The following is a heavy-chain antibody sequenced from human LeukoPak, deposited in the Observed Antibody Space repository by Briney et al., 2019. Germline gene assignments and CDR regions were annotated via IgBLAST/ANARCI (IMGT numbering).Heavy chain of an antibody. V-gene: IGHV2-70*11. CDR2: IDWDDDK. CDR1: GFSLSTSGMC. CDR3: ARILYDSRYFDY. Sequence: SGPALLQPTQTLTLTFTFSGFSLSTSGMCVNWIRQPPGKALEWLSRIDWDDDKYYITSLKTRPTISKDTSKNQVVLTMTNMDPVDTATYYCARILYDSRYFDYWGQGTLVTVSS. D-gene: IGHD3-22*01. J-gene: IGHJ4*02.